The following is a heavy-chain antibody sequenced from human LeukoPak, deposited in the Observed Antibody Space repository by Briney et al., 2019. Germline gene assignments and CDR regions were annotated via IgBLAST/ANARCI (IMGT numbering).Heavy chain of an antibody. CDR3: ARELRYNWNDVLPWFDS. Sequence: GGSLRLSCAASGFTFSGYWLHWVRQPPGKGLVWVSHINTDGSSTTYADSVKGRFSISRDNSKNTLYLQMNSLRAEDTAVYYCARELRYNWNDVLPWFDSWGQGTLVTVSS. CDR1: GFTFSGYW. J-gene: IGHJ5*01. CDR2: INTDGSST. D-gene: IGHD1-1*01. V-gene: IGHV3-74*01.